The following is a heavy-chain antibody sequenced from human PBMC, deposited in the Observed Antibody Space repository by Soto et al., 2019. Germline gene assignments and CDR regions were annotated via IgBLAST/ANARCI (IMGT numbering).Heavy chain of an antibody. J-gene: IGHJ6*02. V-gene: IGHV4-4*02. CDR1: GGSISSANW. Sequence: LSLTCAVSGGSISSANWWTWVRQPPGKGLEWIGEIYHGGSTSYNPSLKSRVTLSLDKFKNHFSLNLTSVTAADTAVYYCARLSFSYGVDVWGQGTTVTISS. CDR3: ARLSFSYGVDV. CDR2: IYHGGST.